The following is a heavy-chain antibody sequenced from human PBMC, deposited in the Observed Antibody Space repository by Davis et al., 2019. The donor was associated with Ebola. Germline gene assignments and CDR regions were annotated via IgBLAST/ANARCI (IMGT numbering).Heavy chain of an antibody. Sequence: GESLKIPCAASGFTFGSYSMNWVRQAPGKGLEWASYISSSSSTIYYADSVKGRFTISRDNAKNSLYLQMNSLRDEDTAVYYCARGVAAFYYYGMDVWGQGTTVTVSS. D-gene: IGHD6-13*01. CDR1: GFTFGSYS. J-gene: IGHJ6*02. CDR2: ISSSSSTI. CDR3: ARGVAAFYYYGMDV. V-gene: IGHV3-48*02.